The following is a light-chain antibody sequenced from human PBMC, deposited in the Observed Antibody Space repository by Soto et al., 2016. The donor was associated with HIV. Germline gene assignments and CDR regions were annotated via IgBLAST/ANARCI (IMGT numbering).Light chain of an antibody. CDR1: QNIKSY. Sequence: DIQMTQSPSSLSASVEDRVTITCRASQNIKSYLNWYQKKVGEAPKLLIFAAVNLQSGVPSRFRGSVSGTDFILTITSLQPEDFATYYCQQSYSTPWTFGLGTRV. CDR2: AAV. V-gene: IGKV1-39*01. CDR3: QQSYSTPWT. J-gene: IGKJ1*01.